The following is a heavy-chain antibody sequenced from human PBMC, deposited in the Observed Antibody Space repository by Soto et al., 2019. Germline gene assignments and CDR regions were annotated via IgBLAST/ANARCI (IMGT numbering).Heavy chain of an antibody. D-gene: IGHD6-6*01. V-gene: IGHV4-31*03. CDR3: ARGSFSSSSSWFDP. Sequence: QVQLQESDPGLVKPSQTLSLTCTVSGGSISSGGYYWSWIRQHPGKGLEWIGYIYYSGRTYYNPSLHSRVSIAVDTTENQFSLKLTSVTAADTSVYYCARGSFSSSSSWFDPWGRGTLVTVSS. CDR1: GGSISSGGYY. J-gene: IGHJ5*02. CDR2: IYYSGRT.